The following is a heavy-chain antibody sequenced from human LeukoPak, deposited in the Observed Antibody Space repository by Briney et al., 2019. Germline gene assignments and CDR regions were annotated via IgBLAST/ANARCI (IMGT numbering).Heavy chain of an antibody. V-gene: IGHV1-69*06. CDR2: IIPIFGTA. J-gene: IGHJ6*03. D-gene: IGHD6-19*01. CDR1: GGTFSSYA. Sequence: ASVKVSCKASGGTFSSYAISWVRQAPGQGLEWMGGIIPIFGTANYAQKFQGRVTITADKSTSTAYMELSSLRSEDTAVYYCARLWRGWLRYYYYYMDVWGKGTTVTVSS. CDR3: ARLWRGWLRYYYYYMDV.